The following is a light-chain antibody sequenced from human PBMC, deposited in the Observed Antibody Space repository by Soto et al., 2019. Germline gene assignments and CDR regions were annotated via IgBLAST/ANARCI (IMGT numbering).Light chain of an antibody. CDR3: QQLNSYPLT. V-gene: IGKV1-9*01. Sequence: DIQLTQSPSFLSASVGDRVTITCRASQAISSYLAWYQQKPGEAPKLLIYAASTLQSGVPSRFSGSGSGTEFTLTISSLQPEDFATYYCQQLNSYPLTFGGGTKVEIK. CDR1: QAISSY. J-gene: IGKJ4*01. CDR2: AAS.